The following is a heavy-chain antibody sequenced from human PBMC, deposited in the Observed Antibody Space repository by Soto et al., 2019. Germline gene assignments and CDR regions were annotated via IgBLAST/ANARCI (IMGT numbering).Heavy chain of an antibody. J-gene: IGHJ4*02. CDR2: ILCLNARK. D-gene: IGHD2-2*02. CDR1: GYTFRNYA. Sequence: ASVKISSKAPGYTFRNYAIQWIRQAPEQRPEEVGGILCLNARKEYSQKFQGRMSLTRDTSAGTASMGLSRLGSADTAVYSCATGRRTCTAKGCYTDFDFWGQGSLVTVSS. CDR3: ATGRRTCTAKGCYTDFDF. V-gene: IGHV1-3*01.